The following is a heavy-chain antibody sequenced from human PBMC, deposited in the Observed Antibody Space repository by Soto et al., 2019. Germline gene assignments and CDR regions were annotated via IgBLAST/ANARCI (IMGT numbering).Heavy chain of an antibody. CDR2: ISLDGSNK. V-gene: IGHV3-30-3*01. J-gene: IGHJ4*02. CDR3: GKEVRFAAGDMLGFDH. Sequence: QVQLVESGGGVVQPGRSLRLSCAASGFTFSSYAMHWVRQAPGKGLEWLAVISLDGSNKYYADSVKDRFTISRDNSKKARYEQSNLLSTEDTVDYYCGKEVRFAAGDMLGFDHWGQGTLVTVSS. CDR1: GFTFSSYA. D-gene: IGHD6-13*01.